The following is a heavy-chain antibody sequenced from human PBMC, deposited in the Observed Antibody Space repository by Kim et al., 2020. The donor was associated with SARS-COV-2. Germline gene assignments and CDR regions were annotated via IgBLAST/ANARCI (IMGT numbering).Heavy chain of an antibody. V-gene: IGHV3-43*02. CDR2: ISGDGGST. CDR3: AKDHYYYDSSGYRYYFDY. CDR1: GFTFDDYA. J-gene: IGHJ4*02. Sequence: GGSLRLSCAASGFTFDDYAMHWVRQAPGKGLEWVSLISGDGGSTYYADSVNGRFTISRDNSKNSLYLQMNSLRTEDTALYYCAKDHYYYDSSGYRYYFDYWGQGTLVTVSS. D-gene: IGHD3-22*01.